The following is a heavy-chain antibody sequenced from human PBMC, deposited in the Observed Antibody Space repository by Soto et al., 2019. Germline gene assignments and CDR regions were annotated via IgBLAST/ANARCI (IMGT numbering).Heavy chain of an antibody. CDR2: INHSGST. Sequence: PSETLSLTCAVYGGSFSGYYWSWIRQPPGKGLEWIGEINHSGSTNYNPSLKSRVTISVDTSKNQFSLKLSSVTAADTAVYYCARADTIFGVVIAFDYWGQGTLVTVSS. J-gene: IGHJ4*02. CDR1: GGSFSGYY. D-gene: IGHD3-3*01. V-gene: IGHV4-34*01. CDR3: ARADTIFGVVIAFDY.